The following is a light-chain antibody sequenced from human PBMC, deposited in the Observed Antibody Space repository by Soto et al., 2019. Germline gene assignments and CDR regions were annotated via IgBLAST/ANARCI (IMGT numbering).Light chain of an antibody. Sequence: EIVLTQSPATLSLSPGERATLSCRASQSVGSYLAWYQQKPGQAPRLLIYNASNRATGIPARFSGSGSGTDFTLTISILEPEDFAVYYCQQHSDWPWTFGRGTKVEIK. CDR2: NAS. V-gene: IGKV3-11*01. J-gene: IGKJ1*01. CDR3: QQHSDWPWT. CDR1: QSVGSY.